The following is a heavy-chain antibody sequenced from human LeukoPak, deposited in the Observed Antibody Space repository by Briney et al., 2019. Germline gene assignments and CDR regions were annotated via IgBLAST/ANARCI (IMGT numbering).Heavy chain of an antibody. CDR3: ARQNRNWFDP. CDR1: GFTFSTSW. V-gene: IGHV3-74*01. CDR2: INSDGSST. Sequence: GGSLRLSCGASGFTFSTSWMNWVRQAPGKGLVWVSRINSDGSSTSYADSVKGRFTISRDNAKNTLYRQMNSLRAEDTAVYYCARQNRNWFDPWGQGTLVTVSS. J-gene: IGHJ5*02. D-gene: IGHD1-14*01.